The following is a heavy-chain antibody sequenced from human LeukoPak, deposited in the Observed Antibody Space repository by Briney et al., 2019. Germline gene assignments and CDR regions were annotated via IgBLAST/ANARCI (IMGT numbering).Heavy chain of an antibody. V-gene: IGHV3-23*01. CDR3: AKDAVRGSGRINWFDS. CDR1: GFTFGSYA. CDR2: ITGIDGST. J-gene: IGHJ5*01. D-gene: IGHD3-10*01. Sequence: GGSLRLSCATSGFTFGSYAMTWVRQAPGKGLEWVSGITGIDGSTYYADSVKGRFTISRDNSKNTLYLQINSLRGEDTAAYYCAKDAVRGSGRINWFDSWGQGTLVIVSS.